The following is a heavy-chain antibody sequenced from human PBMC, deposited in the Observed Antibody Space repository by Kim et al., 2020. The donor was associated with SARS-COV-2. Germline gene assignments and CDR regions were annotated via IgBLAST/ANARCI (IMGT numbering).Heavy chain of an antibody. V-gene: IGHV3-9*01. CDR1: GFTFDDYA. D-gene: IGHD3-10*01. CDR3: AKARGSSGRYPKD. J-gene: IGHJ4*02. CDR2: ICWSGGNI. Sequence: GGSLRLSCVASGFTFDDYAMHWVRQVPGKGLEWVSGICWSGGNIDYGDSVKGRFTVSRDNAKNSLYLQMNSLRPEDTAFYYCAKARGSSGRYPKDRGQGTVVTVPS.